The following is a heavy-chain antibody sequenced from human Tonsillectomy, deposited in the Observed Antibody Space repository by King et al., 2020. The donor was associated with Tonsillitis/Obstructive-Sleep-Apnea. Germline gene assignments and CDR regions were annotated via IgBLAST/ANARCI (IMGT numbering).Heavy chain of an antibody. V-gene: IGHV3-48*03. Sequence: VQLVESGGGLVQPGGSLRLSCAASGFTFSNYEMNWVRQAPGKGLEWVSYISSSGNTIYYADSVKGRFTISRDNAKNSLYLQMDSLRAEDTAVYYCAGEGELPDYGGQEPLAT. D-gene: IGHD1-26*01. CDR3: AGEGELPDY. CDR2: ISSSGNTI. J-gene: IGHJ4*02. CDR1: GFTFSNYE.